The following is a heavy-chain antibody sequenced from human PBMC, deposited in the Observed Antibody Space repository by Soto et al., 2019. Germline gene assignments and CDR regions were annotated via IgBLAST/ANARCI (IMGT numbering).Heavy chain of an antibody. CDR1: GGSISSYY. Sequence: ASETLSLTCTVSGGSISSYYWSWIRQPPGKGLEWIGYIYYSGSTNYNPSLKSRVTISVDTSKNQFSLKLSSVTAADTAVYYCAREVGDGYNEFDYWGQGTLVTVSS. CDR3: AREVGDGYNEFDY. CDR2: IYYSGST. J-gene: IGHJ4*02. V-gene: IGHV4-59*01. D-gene: IGHD5-12*01.